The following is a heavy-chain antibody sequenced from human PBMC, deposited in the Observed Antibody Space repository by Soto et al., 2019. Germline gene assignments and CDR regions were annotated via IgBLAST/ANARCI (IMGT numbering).Heavy chain of an antibody. CDR1: GFTFGDYV. CDR2: IRSKAYGGTT. CDR3: TRDQYQPLQGGYYYYYYGMDV. D-gene: IGHD2-2*01. V-gene: IGHV3-49*03. J-gene: IGHJ6*02. Sequence: SLRLSCTASGFTFGDYVMGWFRQAPGKGLEWVGFIRSKAYGGTTEYAASVKGRFTISRDDSKSIAYLQMNSLKTEDTAVYYCTRDQYQPLQGGYYYYYYGMDVWGQGTTVTVSS.